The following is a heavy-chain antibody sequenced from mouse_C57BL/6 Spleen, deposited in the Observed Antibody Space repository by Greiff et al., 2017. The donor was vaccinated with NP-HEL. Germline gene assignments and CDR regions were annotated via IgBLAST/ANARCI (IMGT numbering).Heavy chain of an antibody. V-gene: IGHV1-15*01. J-gene: IGHJ4*01. D-gene: IGHD4-1*01. CDR3: TLLTGRDYAMDY. CDR1: GYTFTDYE. Sequence: QVQLQQSGAELVRPGASVTLSCKASGYTFTDYEMHWVKQTPVHGLEWIGAIDPETGGTAYNQKFKGKAILTADKSSSTAYIELRSLTTDDSSVYYCTLLTGRDYAMDYWGQGTSVTVSS. CDR2: IDPETGGT.